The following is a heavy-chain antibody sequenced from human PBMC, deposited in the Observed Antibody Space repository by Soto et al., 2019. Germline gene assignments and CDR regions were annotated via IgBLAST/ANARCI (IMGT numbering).Heavy chain of an antibody. D-gene: IGHD3-10*01. J-gene: IGHJ5*02. Sequence: PGGSLRLSCTTSGFSFGDNAMIWFRQAPGKGLEWVSFITSKRYGGTAEYAASVKGRFTISRDDSKSVAYLQMNSLKTEDTAVYYFSKIPPNNSGSRGYFDPWGQGTLVTVSS. CDR1: GFSFGDNA. V-gene: IGHV3-49*03. CDR3: SKIPPNNSGSRGYFDP. CDR2: ITSKRYGGTA.